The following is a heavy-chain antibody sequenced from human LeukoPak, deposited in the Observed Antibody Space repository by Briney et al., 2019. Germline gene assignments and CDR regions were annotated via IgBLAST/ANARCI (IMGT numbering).Heavy chain of an antibody. D-gene: IGHD3-3*01. J-gene: IGHJ4*02. Sequence: PSETLSLTCTVSGGSTSSGGYYWSWIRQHPGRGLEWIGSIYYSGSTYYNPSLKSRVTISVDTSKNQFSLKLSSVTAADTAVYYCARAEPTFDFWSGFDYWGQGTLVTVSS. CDR2: IYYSGST. CDR1: GGSTSSGGYY. CDR3: ARAEPTFDFWSGFDY. V-gene: IGHV4-31*03.